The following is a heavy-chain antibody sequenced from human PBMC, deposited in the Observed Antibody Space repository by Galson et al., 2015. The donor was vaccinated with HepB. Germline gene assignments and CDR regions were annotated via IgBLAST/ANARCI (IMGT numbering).Heavy chain of an antibody. CDR1: GFTSSSYA. V-gene: IGHV3-30-3*01. D-gene: IGHD4/OR15-4a*01. CDR3: ARDLKGAFDY. Sequence: SLRLSCAASGFTSSSYAMHWVRQAPGKGLEWVAVISYDGSNKYYADSVKGRFTISRDNSKNTLYLQMNSLRAEDTAVYYCARDLKGAFDYWGQGTLVTVSS. CDR2: ISYDGSNK. J-gene: IGHJ4*02.